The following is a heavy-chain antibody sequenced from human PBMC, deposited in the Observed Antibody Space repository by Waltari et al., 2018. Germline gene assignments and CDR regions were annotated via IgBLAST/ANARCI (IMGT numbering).Heavy chain of an antibody. CDR1: GYTFNSYD. V-gene: IGHV1-8*03. CDR3: ARMRGPGGRRKADY. D-gene: IGHD3-10*01. CDR2: MNPNSGNT. Sequence: QVQLVQSGAEVKKPGASVKVSCKATGYTFNSYDINWLRQATGQGLEWMGWMNPNSGNTGYAQKFQGRVTITRNASISTAYMELSSLRSEDTAVYYCARMRGPGGRRKADYWGQGTLVTVSS. J-gene: IGHJ4*02.